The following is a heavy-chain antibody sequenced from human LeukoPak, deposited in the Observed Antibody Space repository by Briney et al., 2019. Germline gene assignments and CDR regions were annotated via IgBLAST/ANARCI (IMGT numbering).Heavy chain of an antibody. CDR3: ARLIAVAGTGYDAFDI. D-gene: IGHD6-19*01. J-gene: IGHJ3*02. V-gene: IGHV4-59*08. CDR1: GGSISSYY. Sequence: PSETLSLTCTVSGGSISSYYWSWIRQPPGKGLEWIGYIYNSGSTNYNPSLKSRVTISVDTSENQFSLKLSSVTAADTAVYYCARLIAVAGTGYDAFDIWGQGTMVTVSS. CDR2: IYNSGST.